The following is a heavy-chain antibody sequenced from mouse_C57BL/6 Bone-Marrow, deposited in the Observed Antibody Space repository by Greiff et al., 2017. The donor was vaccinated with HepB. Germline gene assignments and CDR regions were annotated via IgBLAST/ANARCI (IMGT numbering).Heavy chain of an antibody. Sequence: VMLVESGPGLVQPSQSLSITCTVSGFSLTSYGVHWVRQSPGKGLEWLGVIWSGGSTDYNAAFISRLSISKDNSKSQVFFKMNSLQADDTAIYYCARNEGYGSSPWFAYWGQGTLVTVSA. CDR1: GFSLTSYG. CDR3: ARNEGYGSSPWFAY. V-gene: IGHV2-2*01. D-gene: IGHD1-1*01. J-gene: IGHJ3*01. CDR2: IWSGGST.